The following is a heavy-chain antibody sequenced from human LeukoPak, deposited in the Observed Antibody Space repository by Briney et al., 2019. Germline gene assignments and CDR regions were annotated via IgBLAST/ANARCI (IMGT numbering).Heavy chain of an antibody. CDR3: ARSIAARPVNWFDP. CDR2: IIPILGIA. V-gene: IGHV1-69*04. D-gene: IGHD6-6*01. Sequence: SVKVSCKASGGTFSSYAISWVRQAPGQGLEWMGRIIPILGIANYAQKFQGRVTITADKSTSTAYMELRSLRSDDTAVYYCARSIAARPVNWFDPWGQGTLVTVSS. J-gene: IGHJ5*02. CDR1: GGTFSSYA.